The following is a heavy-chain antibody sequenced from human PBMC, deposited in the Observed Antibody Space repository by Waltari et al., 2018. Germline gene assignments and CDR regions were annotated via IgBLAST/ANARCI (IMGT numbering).Heavy chain of an antibody. V-gene: IGHV4-4*02. CDR1: GDSMSSNHY. D-gene: IGHD1-1*01. Sequence: QLQLQESGLGLVKPSGTLSLICAVSGDSMSSNHYWSWVRQPPGKGLEWIGQVRGDGKTNYNPSFASRVTVSLDTSTNRFALKVTSATAADTALYYCARDRGRGLYLDTWGQGALVTVSP. J-gene: IGHJ4*02. CDR2: VRGDGKT. CDR3: ARDRGRGLYLDT.